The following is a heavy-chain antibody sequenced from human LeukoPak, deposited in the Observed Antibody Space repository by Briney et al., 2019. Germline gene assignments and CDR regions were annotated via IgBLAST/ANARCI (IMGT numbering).Heavy chain of an antibody. Sequence: AGSLRLSCAASGSTLDDYCMNWVRPPPGKGLEWVSTISNSGGTTYYADSVKGRLPISREDSENTLYLQMNSVRAEDTAVYYCAKATGYLLWGQGTLVTVSS. D-gene: IGHD1-14*01. CDR3: AKATGYLL. CDR2: ISNSGGTT. CDR1: GSTLDDYC. V-gene: IGHV3-23*01. J-gene: IGHJ4*02.